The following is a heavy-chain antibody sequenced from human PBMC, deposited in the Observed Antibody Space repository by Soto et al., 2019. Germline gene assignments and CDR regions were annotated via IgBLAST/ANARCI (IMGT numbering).Heavy chain of an antibody. CDR2: ISYDGSNK. CDR1: GFTFSSYG. D-gene: IGHD1-26*01. CDR3: AKDGGYGGIMGYFDY. V-gene: IGHV3-30*18. Sequence: PGGSLRLSCAASGFTFSSYGMHWVRQAPGKGLEWVAVISYDGSNKYYADSVKGRFTISRDNSKSTLYLQMNSLRAEDTAVYYCAKDGGYGGIMGYFDYWRQGTLVTVSS. J-gene: IGHJ4*02.